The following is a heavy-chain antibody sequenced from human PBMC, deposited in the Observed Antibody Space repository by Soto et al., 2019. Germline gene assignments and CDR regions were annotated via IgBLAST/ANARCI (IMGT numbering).Heavy chain of an antibody. CDR2: IYYSGSS. Sequence: QLQLQESGPGLVKPSETLSLTCTVSGGSISSSSYYWGWIRQPPGKGLEWIGSIYYSGSSYYTPALKSRGTRSVDTAKNQFSRKRSSVTAADTAGDYGARHRRAARCRGGSNWFDPWGQGTLVTVSS. V-gene: IGHV4-39*01. D-gene: IGHD6-6*01. CDR3: ARHRRAARCRGGSNWFDP. CDR1: GGSISSSSYY. J-gene: IGHJ5*02.